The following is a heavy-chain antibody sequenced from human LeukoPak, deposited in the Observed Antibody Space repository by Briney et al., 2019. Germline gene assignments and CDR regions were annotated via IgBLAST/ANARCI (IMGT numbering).Heavy chain of an antibody. Sequence: ASVKVSCKASGYTFTSYGISWVRQAPGQGLEWMGWISAYNGNTNYAQKFQGRVTMTRDTSISTAYMELSRLRSDDTAVYYCARFVGATPDYWGQGTLVTVSS. D-gene: IGHD1-26*01. V-gene: IGHV1-18*01. J-gene: IGHJ4*02. CDR2: ISAYNGNT. CDR3: ARFVGATPDY. CDR1: GYTFTSYG.